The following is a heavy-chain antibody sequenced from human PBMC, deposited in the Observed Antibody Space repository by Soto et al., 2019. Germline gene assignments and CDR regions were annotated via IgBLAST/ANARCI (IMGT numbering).Heavy chain of an antibody. CDR3: ARHRSWFGDFEY. CDR2: IYYSGST. Sequence: SETLSLTCTVSGGSISSYYWSWIRQPPGKGLEWIGYIYYSGSTNYNPSLKSRVTISVDTSKNQFSLKLSSVTAADTAVYYCARHRSWFGDFEYWGQGTLVTVSS. CDR1: GGSISSYY. D-gene: IGHD3-10*01. J-gene: IGHJ4*02. V-gene: IGHV4-59*08.